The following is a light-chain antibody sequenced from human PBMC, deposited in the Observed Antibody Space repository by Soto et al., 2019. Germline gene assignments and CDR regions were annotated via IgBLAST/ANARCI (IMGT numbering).Light chain of an antibody. CDR2: GAS. CDR1: QSVRRNY. V-gene: IGKV3-20*01. CDR3: QQYGDSFFT. Sequence: EIVLTQSPGTLSLSPGERATLSCRASQSVRRNYLAWYQHRRGQAPRLLIYGASSRATGILDMFSGSGSETDFTLTISRLEPEDFAVYYCQQYGDSFFTFGGGTKVEIK. J-gene: IGKJ4*01.